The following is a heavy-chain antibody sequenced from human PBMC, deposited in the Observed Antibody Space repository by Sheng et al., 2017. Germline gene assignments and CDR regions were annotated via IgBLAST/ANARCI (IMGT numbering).Heavy chain of an antibody. D-gene: IGHD3-16*01. V-gene: IGHV4-34*01. CDR3: ARVLRSGYYYYYGMDV. CDR1: GGSFSGYY. CDR2: INHSGST. Sequence: QVQLQQWGAGLLKPSETLSLTCAVYGGSFSGYYWSWIRQPPGKGLEWIGEINHSGSTNYNPSLKSRVTISVDTSKNQFSLKLSSVTAADTAVYYCARVLRSGYYYYYGMDVWGQGTTVTVSS. J-gene: IGHJ6*02.